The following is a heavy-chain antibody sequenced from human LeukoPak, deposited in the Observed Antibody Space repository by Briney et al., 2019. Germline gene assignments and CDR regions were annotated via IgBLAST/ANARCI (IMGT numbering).Heavy chain of an antibody. CDR1: GFTFSSCA. J-gene: IGHJ4*02. D-gene: IGHD5-12*01. CDR3: AKDRGRRDGYNLNYFDY. Sequence: TGGSLRLSCAASGFTFSSCAMSWVRQAPGKGLEWVSDISGSGGSTYYADSVKGRFTISRDNSKNTLYLQMNSLRAEDTAVYYCAKDRGRRDGYNLNYFDYWGQGTLVTVSS. V-gene: IGHV3-23*01. CDR2: ISGSGGST.